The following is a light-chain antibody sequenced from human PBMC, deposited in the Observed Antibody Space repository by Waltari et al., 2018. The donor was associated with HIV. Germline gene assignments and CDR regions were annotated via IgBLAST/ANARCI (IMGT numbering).Light chain of an antibody. CDR1: SSDVGGYKF. CDR3: SSYTSSSALYVV. J-gene: IGLJ2*01. CDR2: DVS. Sequence: QSALTQPASVSGSPGQSITISCPGTSSDVGGYKFVSWYQQHPGKAPKFMIYDVSNRPSGVSNRCSCSKSGNTASLTISGLQAEDEADYYCSSYTSSSALYVVFGGGTKLTVL. V-gene: IGLV2-14*03.